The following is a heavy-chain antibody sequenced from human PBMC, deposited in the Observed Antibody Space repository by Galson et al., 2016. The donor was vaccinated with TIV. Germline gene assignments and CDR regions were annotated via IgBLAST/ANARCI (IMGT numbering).Heavy chain of an antibody. V-gene: IGHV6-1*01. CDR1: GDSVSSNSAA. CDR3: ARATPSVFGIIMTLDS. CDR2: TFYRSKWYN. D-gene: IGHD3-16*01. Sequence: CAISGDSVSSNSAAWNWLRQSPSRGLEWLGRTFYRSKWYNDYAPSVKSRITINPDTSKNQFSLQLNSVTPEDTAVYYCARATPSVFGIIMTLDSWGQGTLVTV. J-gene: IGHJ4*02.